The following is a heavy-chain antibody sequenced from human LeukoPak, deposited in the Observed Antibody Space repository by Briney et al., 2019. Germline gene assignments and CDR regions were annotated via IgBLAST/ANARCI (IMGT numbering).Heavy chain of an antibody. J-gene: IGHJ6*03. D-gene: IGHD3-16*01. V-gene: IGHV4-34*01. CDR2: INHSGST. CDR3: ATLGGSYYYYMDV. CDR1: GGSFSGYY. Sequence: PSETLSLTCAVYGGSFSGYYWSWIRQPPGKGLEWIGEINHSGSTNYNPSLKSRVTISVDTSKNQFSLELSSVTAADTAVYYCATLGGSYYYYMDVWGKGTTVTVSS.